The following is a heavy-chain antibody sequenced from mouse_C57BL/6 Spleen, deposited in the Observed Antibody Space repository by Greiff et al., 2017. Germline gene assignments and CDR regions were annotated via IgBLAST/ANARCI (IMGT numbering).Heavy chain of an antibody. CDR3: AIGHYYGSSYWYFDV. D-gene: IGHD1-1*01. Sequence: VKLQQPGAELVKPGASVKVSCKASGYTFTSYWMHWVKQRPGQGLEWIGRIHPSDSDTNYNQKFKGKATLTVDKSSSTAYMQLSSLTSEDSAVYYCAIGHYYGSSYWYFDVWGTGTTVTVSS. CDR1: GYTFTSYW. CDR2: IHPSDSDT. V-gene: IGHV1-74*01. J-gene: IGHJ1*03.